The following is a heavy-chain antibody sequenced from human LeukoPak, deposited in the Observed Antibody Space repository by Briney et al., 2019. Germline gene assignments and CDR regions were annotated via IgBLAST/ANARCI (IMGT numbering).Heavy chain of an antibody. J-gene: IGHJ2*01. V-gene: IGHV3-13*01. CDR1: GLSFSSYD. CDR2: IGTKGDT. CDR3: AREMSDTVTWGWYFDL. Sequence: GGSLRLSCAASGLSFSSYDMHWVRQATGKGLEWVSAIGTKGDTYYSDSVRGRFTISREYGKNSLYLQMNSLRAGDTAVYYCAREMSDTVTWGWYFDLWGRGTLVTVSS. D-gene: IGHD4-17*01.